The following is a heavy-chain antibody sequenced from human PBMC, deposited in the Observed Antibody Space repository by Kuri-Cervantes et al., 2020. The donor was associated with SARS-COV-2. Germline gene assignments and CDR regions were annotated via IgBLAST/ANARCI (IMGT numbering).Heavy chain of an antibody. CDR2: IIPIFGTP. D-gene: IGHD3-22*01. J-gene: IGHJ6*03. CDR1: GGTFSSYA. V-gene: IGHV1-69*13. CDR3: ALGYWGSGYPRYYYYMDV. Sequence: SVKVSCKASGGTFSSYAVSWLRQAPGQGLVWKGGIIPIFGTPNYAPKFQGRITITADESTSSAYMELSSLRSDDTAVYYCALGYWGSGYPRYYYYMDVWGNGTTVTVSS.